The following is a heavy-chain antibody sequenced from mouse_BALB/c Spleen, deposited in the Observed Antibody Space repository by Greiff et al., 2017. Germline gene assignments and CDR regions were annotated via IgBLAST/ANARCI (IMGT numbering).Heavy chain of an antibody. D-gene: IGHD2-1*01. V-gene: IGHV5-6-3*01. CDR1: GFTFSSYG. CDR2: INSNGGST. Sequence: EVQRVESGGGLVQPGGSLKLSCAASGFTFSSYGMSWVRQTPDKRLELVATINSNGGSTYYPDSVKGRFTISRDNAKNTLYLQMSSLKSEDTAMYYCARGYYGNWGAWFAYWGQGTLVTVSA. J-gene: IGHJ3*01. CDR3: ARGYYGNWGAWFAY.